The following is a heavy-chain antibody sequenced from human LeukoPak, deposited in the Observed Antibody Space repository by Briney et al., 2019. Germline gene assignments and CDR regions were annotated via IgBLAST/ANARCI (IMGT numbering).Heavy chain of an antibody. V-gene: IGHV3-48*01. J-gene: IGHJ4*02. CDR2: ISSSSSTI. CDR3: AREVAVAEVDY. Sequence: GGSLRLSCAASGFTFSSYSMNWVRQAPGKGLEWVSYISSSSSTIYYADSVKGRFTISRDNVKNSLYLQMNSLRAEDTAVYYCAREVAVAEVDYWGQGTLVTVSS. D-gene: IGHD6-19*01. CDR1: GFTFSSYS.